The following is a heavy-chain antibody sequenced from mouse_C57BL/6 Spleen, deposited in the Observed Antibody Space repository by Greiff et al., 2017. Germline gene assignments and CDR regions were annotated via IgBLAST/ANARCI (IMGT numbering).Heavy chain of an antibody. D-gene: IGHD1-1*01. CDR2: ISSGSSTI. V-gene: IGHV5-17*01. CDR1: GFTFSDYG. CDR3: ARDYYGSRYYYAMDY. Sequence: EVNLVESGGGLVKPGGSLKLSCAASGFTFSDYGMHWVRQAPEKGLEWVAYISSGSSTIDYADTVKGRFTISRDNAKNTLFLQMTSLRSEDTAMYYCARDYYGSRYYYAMDYWGQGTSVTVSS. J-gene: IGHJ4*01.